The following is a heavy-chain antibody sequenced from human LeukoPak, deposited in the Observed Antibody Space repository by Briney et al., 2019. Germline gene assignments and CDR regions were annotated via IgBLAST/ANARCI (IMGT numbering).Heavy chain of an antibody. Sequence: SETLSLTCTVSGGSISSYYWSWIRQPPGKGLEWIGYIYYSGSTNYNPSLKSRVTISVDTSKNQFSLKLSSVTAADTAVYYCALGGYSSGHFDYWGQGTLVTVSS. J-gene: IGHJ4*02. CDR2: IYYSGST. D-gene: IGHD6-19*01. V-gene: IGHV4-59*12. CDR3: ALGGYSSGHFDY. CDR1: GGSISSYY.